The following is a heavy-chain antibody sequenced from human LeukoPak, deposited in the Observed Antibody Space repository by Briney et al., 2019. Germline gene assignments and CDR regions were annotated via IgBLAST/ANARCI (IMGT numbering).Heavy chain of an antibody. CDR3: ATRPHGDSPYFDY. V-gene: IGHV3-66*01. CDR2: IYAGGST. Sequence: PGGSLRLSCAASGNTVSNNCMTWVRQAPGKGLEWVSLIYAGGSTYYADSVKGRFTISRDNSKDTLYLQMNSLRAEDTALYYCATRPHGDSPYFDYWGQGTLVTVSS. J-gene: IGHJ4*02. CDR1: GNTVSNNC. D-gene: IGHD4-17*01.